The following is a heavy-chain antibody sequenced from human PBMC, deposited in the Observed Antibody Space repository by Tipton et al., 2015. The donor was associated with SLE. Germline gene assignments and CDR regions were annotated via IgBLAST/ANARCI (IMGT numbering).Heavy chain of an antibody. CDR1: GAAISAYY. Sequence: TLSLTCSVSGAAISAYYWSWIRQPPGKGLEWIGYVSYSGSTNYNPSLKSRVTISVDTSMNHLSLKLNSVTAADTAVYYCAKTGRRDYFDSWGQGTLVTVSS. V-gene: IGHV4-59*01. CDR3: AKTGRRDYFDS. CDR2: VSYSGST. J-gene: IGHJ4*02. D-gene: IGHD7-27*01.